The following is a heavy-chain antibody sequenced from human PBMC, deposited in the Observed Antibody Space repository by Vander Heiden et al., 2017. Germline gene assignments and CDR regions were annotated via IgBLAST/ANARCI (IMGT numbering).Heavy chain of an antibody. J-gene: IGHJ2*01. V-gene: IGHV5-51*01. CDR2: LFPGDSDI. CDR1: ANTSIANW. D-gene: IGHD6-25*01. CDR3: VRERQLAWYFDL. Sequence: DVQLVQPGPEVRKLGESLRSSGQGLANTSIANWISGVRQRPAKRGEWMAILFPGDSDIRYSPSFQGQVTISADKSISTVYIQWNSLTASDTAMYYCVRERQLAWYFDLWGRGTLVTVSS.